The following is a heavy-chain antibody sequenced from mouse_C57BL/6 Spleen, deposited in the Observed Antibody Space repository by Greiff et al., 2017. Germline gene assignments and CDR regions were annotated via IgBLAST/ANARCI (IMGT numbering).Heavy chain of an antibody. V-gene: IGHV6-3*01. J-gene: IGHJ4*01. CDR1: GFTFSNYW. CDR2: ISLKSDNYAT. D-gene: IGHD2-4*01. CDR3: TDDCDYYAMDY. Sequence: EVKLMESGGGLVQPGGSMKLSCVASGFTFSNYWMNWVRQSPEKGLEWVAQISLKSDNYATHYAESVKGRFTISRDDSKSSVYLQMNNLRAEDTGMYYCTDDCDYYAMDYWGQGTSVTVSS.